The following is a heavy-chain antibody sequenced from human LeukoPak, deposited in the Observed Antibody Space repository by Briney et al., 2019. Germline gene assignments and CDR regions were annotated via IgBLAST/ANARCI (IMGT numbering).Heavy chain of an antibody. CDR1: GDSISRYY. D-gene: IGHD3-22*01. CDR3: ARHLVLGIDV. Sequence: PSETLSLTCTVSGDSISRYYWSWIRQPPGKGLEWIGYIYYSGSTNYNPSLKSRVTISVDTSKNQFSLKLSSVTAADTAVYYCARHLVLGIDVWGKGTTVTVSS. V-gene: IGHV4-59*08. CDR2: IYYSGST. J-gene: IGHJ6*04.